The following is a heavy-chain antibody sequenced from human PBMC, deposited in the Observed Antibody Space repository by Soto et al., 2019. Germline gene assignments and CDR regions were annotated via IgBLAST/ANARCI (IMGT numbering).Heavy chain of an antibody. D-gene: IGHD3-22*01. Sequence: PGGSLRLSCAASGFTFSSYAMSWVRQAPGKGLGWVSAISGSGGSTYYADSVKGRFTISRDNSKNTLYLQMNSLRAEDTAVYYCAKVGGPKIYDSSGYYYFDYWGQGTLVTAPQ. CDR3: AKVGGPKIYDSSGYYYFDY. CDR1: GFTFSSYA. J-gene: IGHJ4*02. CDR2: ISGSGGST. V-gene: IGHV3-23*01.